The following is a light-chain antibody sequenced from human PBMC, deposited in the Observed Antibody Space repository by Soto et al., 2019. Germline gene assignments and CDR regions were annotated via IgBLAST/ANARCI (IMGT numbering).Light chain of an antibody. CDR3: QVWDNSSDHYA. CDR1: NIGSKS. J-gene: IGLJ1*01. V-gene: IGLV3-21*02. CDR2: DDS. Sequence: SYELTQPPSVSVAPGQTARITCGGNNIGSKSVHWYQQKPGQAPVLVVYDDSDRPSGIPERFSGSNSGNTATLTISRVEAGDEADYYCQVWDNSSDHYAFGTGTKVTVL.